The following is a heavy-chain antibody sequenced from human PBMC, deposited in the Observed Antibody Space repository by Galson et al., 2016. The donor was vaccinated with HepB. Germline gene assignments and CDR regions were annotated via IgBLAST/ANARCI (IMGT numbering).Heavy chain of an antibody. CDR2: IPSSGNRI. V-gene: IGHV3-11*04. CDR3: AREETKSGYDIDY. J-gene: IGHJ4*02. D-gene: IGHD5-12*01. Sequence: SLRLSCAASGFRFSDHYTSWTRQAPGKGLEWISYIPSSGNRIYYSDSVKGRFTISRDNAKNSLYLQMDSLRAEDTGICYCAREETKSGYDIDYWGQGTLVTVSS. CDR1: GFRFSDHY.